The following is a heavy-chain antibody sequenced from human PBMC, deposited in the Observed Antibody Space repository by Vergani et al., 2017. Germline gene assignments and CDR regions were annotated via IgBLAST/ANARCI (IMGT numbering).Heavy chain of an antibody. CDR3: ARDGVRGYYYYYYMDV. V-gene: IGHV3-33*01. CDR1: GFTLSSHA. Sequence: QVQLEESGGGVVQHGRSLRLSCAGSGFTLSSHAMHWVRQAPGKGLEWVAFIWYDGSKEYYADSVKGRFTISRDNSKNSLYLQMNRLRAEDTAVYYCARDGVRGYYYYYYMDVWGKGTTVTVSS. CDR2: IWYDGSKE. J-gene: IGHJ6*03. D-gene: IGHD2-8*01.